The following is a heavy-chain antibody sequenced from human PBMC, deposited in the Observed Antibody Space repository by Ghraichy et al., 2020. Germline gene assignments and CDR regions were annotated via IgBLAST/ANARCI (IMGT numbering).Heavy chain of an antibody. CDR3: ARPTKEASTVFGAFDI. D-gene: IGHD4-17*01. CDR2: IYYSGST. J-gene: IGHJ3*02. Sequence: SETLSLTCTVSGGSISSSSYYWGWIRQPPGKGLEWIGSIYYSGSTYYNPSLKSRVTISVDTSKNQFSLKLSSVTTADTAVYYCARPTKEASTVFGAFDIWGQGTMVTVSS. CDR1: GGSISSSSYY. V-gene: IGHV4-39*01.